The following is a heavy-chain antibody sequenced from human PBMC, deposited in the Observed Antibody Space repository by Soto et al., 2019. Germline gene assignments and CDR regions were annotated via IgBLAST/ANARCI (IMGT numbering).Heavy chain of an antibody. Sequence: PGGSLRLSCAASGFTVSSNYMSWVRQAPGKGLEWVSVIYSGGSTYYADSVRGRFTISRDNSKNTLYLQMNSLRAEDTAVYYCARERPYCTNGVCYTPGFDYWGQGTLVTSPQ. D-gene: IGHD2-8*01. V-gene: IGHV3-53*01. CDR3: ARERPYCTNGVCYTPGFDY. J-gene: IGHJ4*02. CDR1: GFTVSSNY. CDR2: IYSGGST.